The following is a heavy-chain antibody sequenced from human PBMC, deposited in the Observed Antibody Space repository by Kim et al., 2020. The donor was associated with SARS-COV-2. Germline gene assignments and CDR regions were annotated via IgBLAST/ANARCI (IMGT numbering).Heavy chain of an antibody. Sequence: GGSLRLSCAASGFTFSSYGMYWVRQAPGKGLEWVSIISYDGSTKYYADSVKGRFTISRDNSKNTLYMQMNSLRAEDTGVYYCAKDLDTKIINYHYYGMDVWGQGTTVTVSS. V-gene: IGHV3-30*18. CDR2: ISYDGSTK. J-gene: IGHJ6*02. CDR1: GFTFSSYG. D-gene: IGHD5-18*01. CDR3: AKDLDTKIINYHYYGMDV.